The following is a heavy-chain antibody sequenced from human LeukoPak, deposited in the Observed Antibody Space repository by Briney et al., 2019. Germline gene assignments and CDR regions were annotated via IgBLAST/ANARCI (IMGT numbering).Heavy chain of an antibody. CDR2: IWYDGSKT. CDR3: ARDDCSTTPCYAY. V-gene: IGHV3-33*01. Sequence: GRSLGLSCTTSGFTFTNYGINWVRQAPGKGLEWVAAIWYDGSKTSYTDSVKGRFTVSRDISKNTVYLQMNGLKAEDTAVYYCARDDCSTTPCYAYWGQGTLVTVSS. J-gene: IGHJ4*02. CDR1: GFTFTNYG. D-gene: IGHD2-2*01.